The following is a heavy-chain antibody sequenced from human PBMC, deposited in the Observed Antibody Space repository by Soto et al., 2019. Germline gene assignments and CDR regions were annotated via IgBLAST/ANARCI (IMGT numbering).Heavy chain of an antibody. J-gene: IGHJ6*02. D-gene: IGHD3-10*01. Sequence: SETLSLTCTVSGGSVSSGNYYWSWIRQPPGKGLEWIGYFNYTGSTNYNPSLKSPVTISVDTSKNQFSLKLSSVTAADTALYYCARKYLPYYGSGSPYGMDVWGQGTTVTVSS. CDR3: ARKYLPYYGSGSPYGMDV. CDR2: FNYTGST. CDR1: GGSVSSGNYY. V-gene: IGHV4-61*01.